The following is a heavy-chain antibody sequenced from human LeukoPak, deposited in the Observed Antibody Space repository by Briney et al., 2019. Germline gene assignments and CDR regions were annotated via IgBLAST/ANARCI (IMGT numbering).Heavy chain of an antibody. CDR1: GGSFSGYY. Sequence: SETLSLTCAVYGGSFSGYYWSWIRQPPGKGLEWIGEINHSGSTNYNPSLKSRVTISVDTSKNQFSLKLSSVTAADTAVYYCARGGIGSSSWYALLRYWGQGTLVTVSS. V-gene: IGHV4-34*01. CDR2: INHSGST. D-gene: IGHD6-13*01. CDR3: ARGGIGSSSWYALLRY. J-gene: IGHJ4*02.